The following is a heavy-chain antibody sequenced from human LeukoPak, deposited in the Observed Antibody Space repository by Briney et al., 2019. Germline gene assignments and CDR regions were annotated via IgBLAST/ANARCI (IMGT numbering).Heavy chain of an antibody. CDR1: GYSFTTYW. V-gene: IGHV5-10-1*01. Sequence: PGESLKISCKGSGYSFTTYWISWLRQMPGKGLEWMGRIDPSDSYTHHSPSFQGHVTISLDKSISTAYLQWSSLKASDSAMYYCARHRPSSGYLYYDYGMDVWGQGTTVTVSS. CDR2: IDPSDSYT. J-gene: IGHJ6*02. CDR3: ARHRPSSGYLYYDYGMDV. D-gene: IGHD6-19*01.